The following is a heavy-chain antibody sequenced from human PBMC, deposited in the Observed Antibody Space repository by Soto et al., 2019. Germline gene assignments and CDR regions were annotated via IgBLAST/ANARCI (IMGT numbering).Heavy chain of an antibody. CDR1: GGSISSGDYY. D-gene: IGHD3-3*01. CDR2: IYYSGST. Sequence: PSETLSLTCTVSGGSISSGDYYWSWIRQPPGKGLEWIGYIYYSGSTYYNPSLKSRVTISVDTSKNQFSLKLSSVTAADTAVYYCARYRDLRFLRQIYYFDYWGQGTLVTVSS. V-gene: IGHV4-30-4*01. CDR3: ARYRDLRFLRQIYYFDY. J-gene: IGHJ4*02.